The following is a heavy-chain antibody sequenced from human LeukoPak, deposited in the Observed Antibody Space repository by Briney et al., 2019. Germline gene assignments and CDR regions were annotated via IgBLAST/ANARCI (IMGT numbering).Heavy chain of an antibody. J-gene: IGHJ4*02. CDR1: GFTVISSH. V-gene: IGHV3-53*01. CDR2: VYSDGNT. Sequence: PGGSLRLSCAASGFTVISSHMSWVRQAPGKGLEWVSLVYSDGNTHYAASVTGRFTISRDNSKNTLYLQMNSLRVDDTAMYYCARADSGYDHWGQGTLVTVSS. CDR3: ARADSGYDH. D-gene: IGHD5-12*01.